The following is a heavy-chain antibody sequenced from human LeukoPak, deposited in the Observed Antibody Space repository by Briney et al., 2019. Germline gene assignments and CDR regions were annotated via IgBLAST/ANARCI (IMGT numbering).Heavy chain of an antibody. D-gene: IGHD2-2*01. CDR1: SGSISSGSYY. CDR3: ASQTQYCSSTSCYLNWFDP. V-gene: IGHV4-61*02. J-gene: IGHJ5*02. CDR2: IYTSGST. Sequence: SETLSLTCTVSSGSISSGSYYWSWIRQPAGKGLEWVGRIYTSGSTNYNPSLKSRVTISVDTSKNQFSLKLSSVTAADTAVYYCASQTQYCSSTSCYLNWFDPWGQGTLVTVSS.